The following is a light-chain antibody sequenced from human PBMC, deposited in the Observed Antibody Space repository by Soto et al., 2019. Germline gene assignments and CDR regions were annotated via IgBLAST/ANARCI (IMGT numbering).Light chain of an antibody. CDR2: GAS. CDR3: QQYDSSRT. V-gene: IGKV3-20*01. J-gene: IGKJ1*01. CDR1: QSVDNRF. Sequence: EIVLTQSPGTLSLSPGERATLSCRASQSVDNRFLAWYQQKPGQAPRLLMYGASTRATGIPDRFSGSGAGTDFTLSISRLEPEDFAVYYCQQYDSSRTFGQGTKVEMK.